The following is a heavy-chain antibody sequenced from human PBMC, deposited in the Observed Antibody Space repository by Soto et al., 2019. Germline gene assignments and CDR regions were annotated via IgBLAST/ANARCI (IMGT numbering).Heavy chain of an antibody. CDR2: INPNSGGT. CDR3: ARDGGVASVYGMDV. V-gene: IGHV1-2*02. CDR1: GYTLTDYY. J-gene: IGHJ6*02. D-gene: IGHD5-12*01. Sequence: QVHLVQSGAEVKRPGASVKVSCKASGYTLTDYYIHWVRQAPGQGLEWLGWINPNSGGTNYAQKFXGXVXLSRDTSISTSYLELGRLTTDDTAVSYCARDGGVASVYGMDVWGQGTTVTVSS.